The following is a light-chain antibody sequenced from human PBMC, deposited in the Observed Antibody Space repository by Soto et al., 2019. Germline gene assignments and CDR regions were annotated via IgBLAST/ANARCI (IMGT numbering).Light chain of an antibody. J-gene: IGKJ1*01. CDR3: QPYGSQSWT. Sequence: DIVLTQSTGTLSLSPGERATLSCRASHSVSTNYLAWYPQQRGQAPSLLIFGASSRAPCIPDKFCGSESRTDFTLIDSRLEPDYFAVDCCQPYGSQSWTFGQGNKVEIK. CDR1: HSVSTNY. CDR2: GAS. V-gene: IGKV3-20*01.